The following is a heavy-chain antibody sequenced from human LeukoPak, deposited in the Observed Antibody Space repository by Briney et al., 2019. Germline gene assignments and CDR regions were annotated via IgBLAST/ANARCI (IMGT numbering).Heavy chain of an antibody. Sequence: ASVKVSCKASGYTFTGYYMHWVRPAPGQGLEWMGWINPNSGGTNYAQKFQARVTMTRDTSISTAYMELSRLRFDDTAVYYCARSLYSGSYYRFGYWGQGTLVTVSS. D-gene: IGHD1-26*01. CDR3: ARSLYSGSYYRFGY. CDR2: INPNSGGT. CDR1: GYTFTGYY. V-gene: IGHV1-2*02. J-gene: IGHJ4*02.